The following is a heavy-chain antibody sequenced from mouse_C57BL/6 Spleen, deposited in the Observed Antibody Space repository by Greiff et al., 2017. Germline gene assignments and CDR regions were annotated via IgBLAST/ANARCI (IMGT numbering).Heavy chain of an antibody. Sequence: QVQLQQPGAELVKPGASVTLSCKASGYTFTSYWMHWVKQRPGQGLEWIGMIHPNSGSTNYNEKFKSKATLTVDKSSSTAYMQLSSLTSEDSAVYYCARRTTVVATNYFDYWGQGTTLTVSS. D-gene: IGHD1-1*01. J-gene: IGHJ2*01. CDR2: IHPNSGST. V-gene: IGHV1-64*01. CDR1: GYTFTSYW. CDR3: ARRTTVVATNYFDY.